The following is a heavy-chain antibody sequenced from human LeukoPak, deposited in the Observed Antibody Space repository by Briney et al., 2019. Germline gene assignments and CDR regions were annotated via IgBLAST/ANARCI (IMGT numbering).Heavy chain of an antibody. D-gene: IGHD1-26*01. V-gene: IGHV3-21*06. Sequence: PGGSLRLSCTASGFTFGDCALSWFRQAPGKGLEWVSFIGSSSTYIYYADSVRGRFTISKDNAKNSLYLQMNSLRAEDTAVYYCARDRGGSYANAFDIWGQGTMVTVSS. J-gene: IGHJ3*02. CDR2: IGSSSTYI. CDR3: ARDRGGSYANAFDI. CDR1: GFTFGDCA.